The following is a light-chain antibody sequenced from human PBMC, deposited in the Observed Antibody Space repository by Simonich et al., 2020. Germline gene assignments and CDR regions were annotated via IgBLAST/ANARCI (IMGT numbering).Light chain of an antibody. CDR1: QSIGSS. J-gene: IGKJ4*01. V-gene: IGKV6-21*02. Sequence: EIVLTQSPDFQSVTPKEKVTITCRASQSIGSSLHWYQQKPDQSPKLLIKYASQSISGVPSRFSGSGSGTEFTLTISSLQPDDFATYYCQQYNSYSPTFGGGTKVEIK. CDR2: YAS. CDR3: QQYNSYSPT.